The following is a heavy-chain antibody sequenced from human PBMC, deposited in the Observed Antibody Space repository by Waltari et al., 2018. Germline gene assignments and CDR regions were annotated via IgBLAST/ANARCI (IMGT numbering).Heavy chain of an antibody. V-gene: IGHV3-7*01. J-gene: IGHJ6*03. CDR1: GFTFSSYW. Sequence: EVQLVESGGGLVQPGGSLRLSCAASGFTFSSYWMSWVRQAPGKGLEWGANIKQDGSEKYYVDSVKGRFTISRDNAKNSLYLQMNSLRAEDTAVYYCARVGSSFHYYYYYMDVWGKGTTVTVSS. CDR3: ARVGSSFHYYYYYMDV. CDR2: IKQDGSEK. D-gene: IGHD6-6*01.